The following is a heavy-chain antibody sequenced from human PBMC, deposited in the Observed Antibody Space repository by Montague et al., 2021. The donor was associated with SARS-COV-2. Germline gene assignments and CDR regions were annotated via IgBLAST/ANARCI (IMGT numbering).Heavy chain of an antibody. D-gene: IGHD2-2*01. J-gene: IGHJ5*02. V-gene: IGHV4-39*01. Sequence: SETLSLTCTVSGGSISSSSYYWGWIRQPPGKGLEWIGRIYYSGSTYYNPSLKSRVTISVDTSKNQFSLKLSSVTAADTAVYYCARHLVYCSSTSCYEGRFDPWGQGTLVTVSS. CDR2: IYYSGST. CDR1: GGSISSSSYY. CDR3: ARHLVYCSSTSCYEGRFDP.